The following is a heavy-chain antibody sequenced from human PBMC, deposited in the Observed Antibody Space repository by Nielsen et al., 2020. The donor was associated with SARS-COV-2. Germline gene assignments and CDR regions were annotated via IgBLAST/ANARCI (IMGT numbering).Heavy chain of an antibody. J-gene: IGHJ4*02. Sequence: KFQGRVTITADKSTSTAYMELSSLRSEDTAVYYCARIWDYYGSGSWDFDYWGQGTLVTVSS. CDR3: ARIWDYYGSGSWDFDY. D-gene: IGHD3-10*01. V-gene: IGHV1-69*02.